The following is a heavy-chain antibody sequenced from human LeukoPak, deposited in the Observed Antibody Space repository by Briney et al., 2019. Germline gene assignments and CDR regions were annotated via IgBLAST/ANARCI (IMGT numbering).Heavy chain of an antibody. V-gene: IGHV3-33*01. CDR3: AREGRYSSGWYSPAALDY. J-gene: IGHJ4*02. CDR1: GFTFSNYG. D-gene: IGHD6-19*01. Sequence: PGRSLRLSCAAAGFTFSNYGVPWVRQAPGKGLEWVATIWYDGSNKNYADSVKGRFTISRDNSKNTLYLQMNSLRAEDTALYYCAREGRYSSGWYSPAALDYWGQGTLVIVSS. CDR2: IWYDGSNK.